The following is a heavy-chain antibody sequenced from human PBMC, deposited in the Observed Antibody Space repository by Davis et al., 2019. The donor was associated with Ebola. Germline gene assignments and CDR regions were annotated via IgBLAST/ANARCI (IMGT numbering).Heavy chain of an antibody. D-gene: IGHD3-22*01. CDR1: GFSFSSYW. CDR3: ARDRGDSSGYYYFDY. CDR2: IKQDGSEK. Sequence: GGSLRLSCAASGFSFSSYWMSWVRQAPGKGLEWVASIKQDGSEKYYVDSVKGRFTISRDNAKNSLYLQMNSLRAEDTAVYYCARDRGDSSGYYYFDYWGQGTLVTVSS. J-gene: IGHJ4*02. V-gene: IGHV3-7*01.